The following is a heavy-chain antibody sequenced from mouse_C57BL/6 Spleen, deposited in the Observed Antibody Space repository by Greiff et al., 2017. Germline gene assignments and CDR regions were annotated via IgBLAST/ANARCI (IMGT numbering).Heavy chain of an antibody. CDR1: GYTFTDYE. V-gene: IGHV1-15*01. CDR2: IDPETGGT. Sequence: QVQLQQSGAELVRPGASVTLSCKASGYTFTDYEMHWVKQTPVHGLEWIGAIDPETGGTAYNQKFKGKAILTADKSSSTAYMELRSLTSEDSAVYYCTRRDYDGSSFWYFDVWGTGTTVTVSS. CDR3: TRRDYDGSSFWYFDV. J-gene: IGHJ1*03. D-gene: IGHD1-1*01.